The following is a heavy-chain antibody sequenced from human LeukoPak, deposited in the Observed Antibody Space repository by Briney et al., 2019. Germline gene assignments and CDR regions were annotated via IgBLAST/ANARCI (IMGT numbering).Heavy chain of an antibody. D-gene: IGHD3-22*01. CDR1: GFTFSSYG. J-gene: IGHJ3*02. CDR3: AKVREAYYYDSSGHAFDI. CDR2: IWYDGSNK. V-gene: IGHV3-33*06. Sequence: GRSLRLSCAASGFTFSSYGMHWVRQAPGKGLEWVAVIWYDGSNKYYADSVKGRFTISRDNSKNTLYLQMNSLRAEDTAVYYCAKVREAYYYDSSGHAFDIWGQGTMVTVSS.